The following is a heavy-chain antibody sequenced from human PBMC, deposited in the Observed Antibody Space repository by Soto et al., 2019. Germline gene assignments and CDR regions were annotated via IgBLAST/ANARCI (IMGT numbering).Heavy chain of an antibody. D-gene: IGHD6-13*01. V-gene: IGHV3-23*01. Sequence: EVQLLESGGGLVQPGGSLRLSCAVSGFTFSSYVMSWVLQAPGKGLEWVSAISGGGGSTYYADSVKGRFTISRDNSKNTLYLQMNSLRADDTAVYSCAKDGRSSSWTYYFDYWGQGSLVTVSS. CDR1: GFTFSSYV. CDR3: AKDGRSSSWTYYFDY. CDR2: ISGGGGST. J-gene: IGHJ4*02.